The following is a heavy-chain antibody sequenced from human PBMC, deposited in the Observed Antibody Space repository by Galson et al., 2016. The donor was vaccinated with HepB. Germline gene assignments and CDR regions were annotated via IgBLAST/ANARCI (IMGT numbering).Heavy chain of an antibody. Sequence: SLRLSCAVSGLSINSNYMNWVRQAPGKGLEWVSFLYSSGNTYYADSVKGRFTFSRDNSKNTLYLQMTSLTVDDTAVYYCARQDFAGVYFDYWGQGTLVTVSS. J-gene: IGHJ4*02. CDR3: ARQDFAGVYFDY. CDR1: GLSINSNY. D-gene: IGHD7-27*01. CDR2: LYSSGNT. V-gene: IGHV3-66*04.